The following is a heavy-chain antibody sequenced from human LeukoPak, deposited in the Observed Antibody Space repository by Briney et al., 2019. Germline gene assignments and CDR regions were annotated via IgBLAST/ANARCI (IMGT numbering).Heavy chain of an antibody. CDR2: ISAYNGNT. V-gene: IGHV1-18*01. D-gene: IGHD5-12*01. J-gene: IGHJ4*02. Sequence: ASVKVSCKASGYTFTSYGISWVRQAPGQGLEWMGWISAYNGNTNYAQKLQGRVTMTTDTSTSTAYMELRSLRSDDTAVYYCARLLYDNGYVPYFDYWGQGTLVTVSS. CDR3: ARLLYDNGYVPYFDY. CDR1: GYTFTSYG.